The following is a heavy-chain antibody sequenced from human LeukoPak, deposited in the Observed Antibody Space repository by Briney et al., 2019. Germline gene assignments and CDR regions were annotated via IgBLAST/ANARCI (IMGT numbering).Heavy chain of an antibody. CDR3: VNRPTDGCTGGVRNGYRNYFAP. V-gene: IGHV4-39*01. J-gene: IGHJ5*02. CDR1: GGSISSAGHY. CDR2: IYYTGTN. Sequence: SETLSLTCTVSGGSISSAGHYWGWIRQPPGKEMEWIGHIYYTGTNYHNPSLTGRVTLSIDTSNNQFSLRLTSVTAAEPALYYCVNRPTDGCTGGVRNGYRNYFAPWGHGTLVTVSS. D-gene: IGHD2-8*02.